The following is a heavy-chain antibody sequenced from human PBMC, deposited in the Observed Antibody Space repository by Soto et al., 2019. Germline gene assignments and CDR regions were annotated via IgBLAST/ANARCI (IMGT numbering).Heavy chain of an antibody. CDR1: GGSLSSYY. CDR3: ARDPLGAQWLDD. J-gene: IGHJ4*02. CDR2: IYTSGST. D-gene: IGHD6-19*01. Sequence: PATMSLTCAVSGGSLSSYYWSWIRQPAGKGLEWIGRIYTSGSTNYNPSLKSRVTMSVDTSKNQFSLKLSSVTAADTAVYYCARDPLGAQWLDDWGQGTLVTFSS. V-gene: IGHV4-4*07.